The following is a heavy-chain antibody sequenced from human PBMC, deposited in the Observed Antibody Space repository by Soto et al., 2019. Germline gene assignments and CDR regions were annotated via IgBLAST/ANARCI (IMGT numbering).Heavy chain of an antibody. Sequence: ASVKVSCKASGYSFTDYHIHWVRQAPGQGLEWLGRINPKSGGTSTAQKFQGWVTMTRDRSISTVYMELTRLRSDDTAVYFCARGHSTDCSNGVCSFFYNHEMNVWGQGTTVTVSS. CDR1: GYSFTDYH. D-gene: IGHD2-8*01. CDR3: ARGHSTDCSNGVCSFFYNHEMNV. CDR2: INPKSGGT. V-gene: IGHV1-2*04. J-gene: IGHJ6*02.